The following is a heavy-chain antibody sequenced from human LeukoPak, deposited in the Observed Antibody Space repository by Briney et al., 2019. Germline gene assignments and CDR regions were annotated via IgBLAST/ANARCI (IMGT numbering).Heavy chain of an antibody. CDR1: GYTFTSYG. J-gene: IGHJ4*02. V-gene: IGHV1-18*04. CDR3: ASIYCSSTSCYGPVDY. Sequence: ASVKASCKASGYTFTSYGISWVRQAPGQGLEWMGWISAYNGNTNYGQKLQGRVTMTTDTSTSTAYMELRSLRSDDTAVYYCASIYCSSTSCYGPVDYWGQGTLVTVSS. CDR2: ISAYNGNT. D-gene: IGHD2-2*01.